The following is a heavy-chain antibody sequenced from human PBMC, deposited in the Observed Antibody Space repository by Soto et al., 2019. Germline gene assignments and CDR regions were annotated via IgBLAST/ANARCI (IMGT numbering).Heavy chain of an antibody. CDR3: ATYANYSHY. D-gene: IGHD4-4*01. CDR2: VYYSGST. J-gene: IGHJ4*02. V-gene: IGHV4-59*01. CDR1: GGSISSYY. Sequence: QVQLQESGPGLVKPSETLSLTCNVSGGSISSYYWSWIRQPPGKGLEWIGYVYYSGSTNYNPSLKSRVTISIDTSKNQFTLKLSSVTAADTAVYYCATYANYSHYWGQGTLVTVSS.